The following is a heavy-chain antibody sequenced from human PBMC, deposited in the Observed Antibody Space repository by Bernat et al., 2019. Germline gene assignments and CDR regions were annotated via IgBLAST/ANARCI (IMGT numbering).Heavy chain of an antibody. D-gene: IGHD5-24*01. V-gene: IGHV1-2*04. CDR1: GYTFTGYY. Sequence: QVQLVQSGAEVKRPGASVKVSCKASGYTFTGYYMHWVRQAPGQGLEWMGWINPNSGGTNYAQKFQGWVTMTRDTSISTAYMELGRLRSDDTAVYYRARGGGMATVHFDYWGQGTLVTVSS. CDR2: INPNSGGT. CDR3: ARGGGMATVHFDY. J-gene: IGHJ4*02.